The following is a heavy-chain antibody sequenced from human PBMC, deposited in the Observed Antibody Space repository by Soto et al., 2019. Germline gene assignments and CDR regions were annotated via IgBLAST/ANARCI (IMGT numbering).Heavy chain of an antibody. Sequence: SVKVYCKASGGTFSSYAISWVRQAPGQGLEWMGGIIPIFGTANYAQKFQGRVTITADESTSTAYMELSSLRSEDTAVYYCARGAIDISGWSSHPTFYPWGQVSL. J-gene: IGHJ4*03. CDR3: ARGAIDISGWSSHPTFYP. CDR1: GGTFSSYA. CDR2: IIPIFGTA. D-gene: IGHD6-19*01. V-gene: IGHV1-69*13.